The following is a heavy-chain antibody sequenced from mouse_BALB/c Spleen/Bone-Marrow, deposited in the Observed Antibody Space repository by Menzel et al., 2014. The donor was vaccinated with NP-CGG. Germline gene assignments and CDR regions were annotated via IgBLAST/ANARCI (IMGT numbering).Heavy chain of an antibody. V-gene: IGHV1-74*01. CDR1: GYTFTGYW. J-gene: IGHJ3*01. D-gene: IGHD1-1*01. CDR2: IDPYDSET. Sequence: VKLVESGAELVRPGASVKLSCRPSGYTFTGYWMNWVKQRPEQGLEWIGRIDPYDSETHYNQKFKVKAILTVDKSSSTAYMQLSSLTSEDSAVYYCAYGSSFGFAYWGQGTLVTVSA. CDR3: AYGSSFGFAY.